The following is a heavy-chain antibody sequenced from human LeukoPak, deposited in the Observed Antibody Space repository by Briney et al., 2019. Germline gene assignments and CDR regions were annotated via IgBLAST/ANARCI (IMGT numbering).Heavy chain of an antibody. V-gene: IGHV3-11*01. D-gene: IGHD3-22*01. CDR1: GFTFSDYY. J-gene: IGHJ4*02. CDR3: ARETYYCDSSGYAYDY. CDR2: IGSSGSTI. Sequence: GGSLRLSCAASGFTFSDYYMSWIRQAPGKGLEWVSYIGSSGSTIYYADSVKGRFTISRDNAKNSLYLQMNSLRAEDTAVYYCARETYYCDSSGYAYDYWGQGTLVTVPS.